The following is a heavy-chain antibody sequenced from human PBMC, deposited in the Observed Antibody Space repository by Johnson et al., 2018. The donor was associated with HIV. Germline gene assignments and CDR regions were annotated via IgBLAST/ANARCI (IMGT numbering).Heavy chain of an antibody. CDR3: ASPEAPYYDILTGYYAAFDI. J-gene: IGHJ3*02. V-gene: IGHV3-11*04. Sequence: QVQLVESGGGFVKAGGSLRLSCEVSGFIFSKYNMAWIRQAPGKGLECLSYITSSGSSVYYADSVKGRFTISRDNARASLFLQMNSLRAEDTAVYYCASPEAPYYDILTGYYAAFDIWGQGTMVTVSS. CDR1: GFIFSKYN. D-gene: IGHD3-9*01. CDR2: ITSSGSSV.